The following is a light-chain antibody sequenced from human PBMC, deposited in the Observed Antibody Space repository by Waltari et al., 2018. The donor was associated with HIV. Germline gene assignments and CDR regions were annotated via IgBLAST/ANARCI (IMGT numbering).Light chain of an antibody. J-gene: IGLJ1*01. Sequence: QSALTQPASVSGSPGQSITIPCTGTSSDVGSYEIVSWYQKHPDKAPKLIIYEVSKRPSGVSNRFSGSKSVNTASLTISGLQAEDEAGYYCCSYAGSSTHVFGGGTKVTVL. V-gene: IGLV2-23*02. CDR1: SSDVGSYEI. CDR2: EVS. CDR3: CSYAGSSTHV.